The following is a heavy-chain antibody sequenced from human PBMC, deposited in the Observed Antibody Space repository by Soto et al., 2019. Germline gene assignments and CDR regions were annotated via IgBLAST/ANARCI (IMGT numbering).Heavy chain of an antibody. CDR3: ARSPTSSGWYYYYGMDV. Sequence: GASVKVSCKASGYTFTSYAMHWVRQAPGQRLEWMGWINAGNGNTKYSQKFQGRVTITRDTSASTAYMELSSLRSEDTAVYYCARSPTSSGWYYYYGMDVWGQGTTVTVSS. CDR2: INAGNGNT. J-gene: IGHJ6*02. D-gene: IGHD6-19*01. CDR1: GYTFTSYA. V-gene: IGHV1-3*01.